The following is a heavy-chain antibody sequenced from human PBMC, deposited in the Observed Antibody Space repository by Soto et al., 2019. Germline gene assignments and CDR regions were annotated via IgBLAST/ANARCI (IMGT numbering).Heavy chain of an antibody. CDR2: IYYSGST. D-gene: IGHD1-1*01. CDR3: ARDRERVVQRAFDI. CDR1: GGSISSGGYY. V-gene: IGHV4-31*03. J-gene: IGHJ3*02. Sequence: SETLSLTCTVSGGSISSGGYYWSWIRQHPGKGLEWIGYIYYSGSTYYNPSLRSRVTISVDTSKNQFSLKLSSVTAADTAVYYCARDRERVVQRAFDIWGQGTMVTVSS.